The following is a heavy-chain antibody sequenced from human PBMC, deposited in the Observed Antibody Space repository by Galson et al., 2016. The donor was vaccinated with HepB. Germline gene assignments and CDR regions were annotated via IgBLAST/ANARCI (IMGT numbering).Heavy chain of an antibody. D-gene: IGHD3-10*01. J-gene: IGHJ4*01. CDR1: GGSVSSGSYY. CDR3: ARDGSRSGSLYVFFDS. Sequence: SETLSLTCTVSGGSVSSGSYYWIWIRQPPGKGLEWIGYFYYTGSTNYNPSLKSRVSMSVDMSNNQFFLRVTSVTAADTAVYYCARDGSRSGSLYVFFDSWGHGALVTVSS. CDR2: FYYTGST. V-gene: IGHV4-61*01.